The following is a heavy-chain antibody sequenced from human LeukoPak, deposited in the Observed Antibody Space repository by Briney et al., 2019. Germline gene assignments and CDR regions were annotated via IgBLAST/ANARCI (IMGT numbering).Heavy chain of an antibody. CDR2: IYSGGST. CDR3: ARDLAGYNSFDY. J-gene: IGHJ4*02. V-gene: IGHV3-66*01. D-gene: IGHD5-24*01. CDR1: GFTDSSNY. Sequence: PGGSLRLSCAASGFTDSSNYMSWVRQAPGKGLEWVSSIYSGGSTYYTDSVKGRFTISRDNSKNTLYLQMNSLRAEDTAVYYCARDLAGYNSFDYWGQGTLVTVSS.